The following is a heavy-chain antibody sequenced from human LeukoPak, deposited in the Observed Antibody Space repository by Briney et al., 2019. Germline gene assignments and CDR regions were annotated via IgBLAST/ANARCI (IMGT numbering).Heavy chain of an antibody. V-gene: IGHV3-23*01. CDR1: GFTFSSYA. J-gene: IGHJ4*02. Sequence: PGGSLRLSCAASGFTFSSYAMSWVRQAPGKGLEWVSAISGSGGSTYFADSVKGRFTISRDNSKNTLYLQMNSLRAEDTAVYYCAKERITIFGVVIIPFDYWGQGTLVTVSS. D-gene: IGHD3-3*01. CDR3: AKERITIFGVVIIPFDY. CDR2: ISGSGGST.